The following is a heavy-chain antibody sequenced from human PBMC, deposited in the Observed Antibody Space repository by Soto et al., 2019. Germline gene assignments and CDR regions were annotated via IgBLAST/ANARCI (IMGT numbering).Heavy chain of an antibody. CDR1: GYTFTNSG. CDR2: LNTYNGNT. CDR3: ARAQTPTGSDF. J-gene: IGHJ4*02. Sequence: QIQLVQSEGEVRQPGASVKVSCKTSGYTFTNSGVTWVRQAPGQGLEWMGWLNTYNGNTKYAQKLQGRVTMTTDTSTSTAYVELRSLRSDDTAVYYCARAQTPTGSDFWGQGTLVTVSS. D-gene: IGHD4-4*01. V-gene: IGHV1-18*01.